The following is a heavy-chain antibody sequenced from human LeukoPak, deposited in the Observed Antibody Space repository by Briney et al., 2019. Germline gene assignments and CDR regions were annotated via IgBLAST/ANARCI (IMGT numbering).Heavy chain of an antibody. CDR2: INPNGGAT. D-gene: IGHD3-16*01. CDR3: ARVRLNAFDI. CDR1: EYTFIGYY. J-gene: IGHJ3*02. V-gene: IGHV1-2*02. Sequence: ASVKVSCKASEYTFIGYYMHWVPQAHGQGPEWMGWINPNGGATNYAQKFQGRVTMTRDTSISTAYMELSRLRSDDTAVYYCARVRLNAFDIWGQGTMVIVSS.